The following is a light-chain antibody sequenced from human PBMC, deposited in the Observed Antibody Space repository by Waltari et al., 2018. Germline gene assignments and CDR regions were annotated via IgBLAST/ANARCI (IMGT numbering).Light chain of an antibody. CDR3: CSFAGSYTWV. V-gene: IGLV2-11*01. CDR1: SSDVGGYKH. Sequence: QSALTQPRSVSGSPGQSVTISCTGTSSDVGGYKHVSWYQQHPGEAPKLIFYDVTKRPSGVPDRFSVSKSGNTASLTISGLQAEDEADYYCCSFAGSYTWVFGGGTKVTVL. J-gene: IGLJ3*02. CDR2: DVT.